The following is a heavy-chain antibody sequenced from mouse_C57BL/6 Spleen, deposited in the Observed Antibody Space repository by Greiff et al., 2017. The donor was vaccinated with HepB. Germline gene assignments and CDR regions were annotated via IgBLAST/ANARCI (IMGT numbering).Heavy chain of an antibody. CDR1: GYTFTSYW. CDR2: IDPSDSYT. CDR3: ARGYGSRDWYFDV. J-gene: IGHJ1*03. D-gene: IGHD1-1*01. Sequence: QVQLQQPGAELVMPGASVKLSCKASGYTFTSYWMHWVKQRPGQGLEWIGEIDPSDSYTNYNQKFKGKSTLTVDKSSSTAYMQLSSLTSEDSAVYYCARGYGSRDWYFDVWGTGTTVTVSS. V-gene: IGHV1-69*01.